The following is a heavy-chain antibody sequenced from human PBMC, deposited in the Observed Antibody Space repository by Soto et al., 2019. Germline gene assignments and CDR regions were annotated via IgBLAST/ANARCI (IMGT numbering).Heavy chain of an antibody. CDR1: GGSVSSGSYY. Sequence: QVQLQESGPGLVKPSETLSLTCTVSGGSVSSGSYYWSWIRQPPGKGLEWIGCIYYSGSTNYNPSLKSRVTISVDMSKNQFSLKLSSVTAADTAVYFCARLTFYHDSSAHKVAEYFQHWGQGTLVTVSS. J-gene: IGHJ1*01. CDR3: ARLTFYHDSSAHKVAEYFQH. CDR2: IYYSGST. D-gene: IGHD3-22*01. V-gene: IGHV4-61*01.